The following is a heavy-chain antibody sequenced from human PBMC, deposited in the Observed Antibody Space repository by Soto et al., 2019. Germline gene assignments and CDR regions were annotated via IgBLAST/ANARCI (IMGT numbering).Heavy chain of an antibody. J-gene: IGHJ6*02. CDR1: GFTFTSYA. CDR3: ARDRLYESNTQYYNYGMDV. CDR2: ISYDGSKK. D-gene: IGHD3-22*01. V-gene: IGHV3-30-3*01. Sequence: LVESGGGVVQPGRSLRVSCAASGFTFTSYAMHWVRQASGKGLEWVATISYDGSKKDYADSVKGRFTISRDNSKNTLYLQMNSLRAEDTAVYYCARDRLYESNTQYYNYGMDVWGQGTTVTVSS.